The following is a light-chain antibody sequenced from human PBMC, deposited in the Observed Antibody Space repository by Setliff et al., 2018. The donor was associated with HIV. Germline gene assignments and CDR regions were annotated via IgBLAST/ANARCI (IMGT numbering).Light chain of an antibody. CDR1: SSDVGGYDF. Sequence: SVLTQPASVSGPPGQSITISCIGTSSDVGGYDFVSWYQQRPGKAPKLIIFDVSERPSGVSHRFSGSKSGNTASLTISGLQTEDEADYFCASYRSPATYVFGIGTKVTVL. CDR3: ASYRSPATYV. CDR2: DVS. J-gene: IGLJ1*01. V-gene: IGLV2-14*03.